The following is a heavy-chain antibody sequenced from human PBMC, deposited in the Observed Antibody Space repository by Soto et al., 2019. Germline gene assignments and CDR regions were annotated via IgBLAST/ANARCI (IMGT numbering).Heavy chain of an antibody. Sequence: PSETMSPTCAISGGSISSSNWWCGVRQPPGKGLEWIGEIYHSGSTNYNPSLKSRVTISVDKSKNQFSLKLSSVTAVYSAVYCYARVSESYYYGMDVWGQGTKVTVSS. CDR2: IYHSGST. J-gene: IGHJ6*02. CDR1: GGSISSSNW. V-gene: IGHV4-4*01. CDR3: ARVSESYYYGMDV. D-gene: IGHD1-26*01.